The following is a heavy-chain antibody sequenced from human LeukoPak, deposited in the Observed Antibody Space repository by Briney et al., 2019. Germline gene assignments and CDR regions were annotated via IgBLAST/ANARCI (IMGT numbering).Heavy chain of an antibody. CDR2: ISGSGGST. CDR1: GFTFSGYA. Sequence: GGSLRLSCAASGFTFSGYAMTSVREAPGKGLEWVSAISGSGGSTYYADSVKGRFTITRDNYKNTVYLHMNSLRAEDTAVYYCARDSSGWYRGYFDYWGQGTLVTVSS. V-gene: IGHV3-23*01. D-gene: IGHD6-19*01. J-gene: IGHJ4*02. CDR3: ARDSSGWYRGYFDY.